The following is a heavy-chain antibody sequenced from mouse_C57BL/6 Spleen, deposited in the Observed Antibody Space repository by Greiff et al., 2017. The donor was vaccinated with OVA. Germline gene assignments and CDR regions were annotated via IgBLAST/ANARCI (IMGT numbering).Heavy chain of an antibody. J-gene: IGHJ3*01. Sequence: EVMLVESGPELVKPGASVKISCKASGYSFTGYYMNWVKQSPEKSLEWIGEINPSTGGTTYNQKFKAKATLTVDKSSSTAYMQLKSLTSEDSAVYYCARSTRDGYYVAWFAYWGQGTLVTVSA. D-gene: IGHD2-3*01. CDR3: ARSTRDGYYVAWFAY. V-gene: IGHV1-42*01. CDR1: GYSFTGYY. CDR2: INPSTGGT.